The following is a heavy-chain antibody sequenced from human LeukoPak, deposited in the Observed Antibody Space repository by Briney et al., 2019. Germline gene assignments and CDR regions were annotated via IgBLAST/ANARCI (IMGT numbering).Heavy chain of an antibody. V-gene: IGHV3-21*01. CDR2: ISSSSSYI. CDR3: ARDTDQYYYDSSGYP. CDR1: GFPFSSYS. Sequence: GGSLRLSCAASGFPFSSYSMNWVRQAPGKGLEWVSSISSSSSYIYYADSVKGRFTISRDNAKNSLYLQMNSLRAEDTAVYYCARDTDQYYYDSSGYPWGQGTLVTVSS. J-gene: IGHJ4*02. D-gene: IGHD3-22*01.